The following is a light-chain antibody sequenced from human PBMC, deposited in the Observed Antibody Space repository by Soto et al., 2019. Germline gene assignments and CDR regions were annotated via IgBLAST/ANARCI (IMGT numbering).Light chain of an antibody. Sequence: EIGLTQPQAPLLLPPGKRAPLSSGASQSVSSSYLAWYQQNPGLAPRLLIYDASSRATGIPDRFSGSGSGTDFTLTISRLEPEDFAVYYCQQYGRSPTFGQGTRLEIK. CDR2: DAS. CDR3: QQYGRSPT. J-gene: IGKJ5*01. CDR1: QSVSSSY. V-gene: IGKV3D-20*01.